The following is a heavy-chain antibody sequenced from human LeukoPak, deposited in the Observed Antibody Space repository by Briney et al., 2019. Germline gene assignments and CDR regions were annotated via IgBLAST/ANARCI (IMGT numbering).Heavy chain of an antibody. CDR2: ISGSGGST. V-gene: IGHV3-23*01. CDR1: GFTFNNYA. J-gene: IGHJ6*02. CDR3: ARDTRTMTAVTRGQHYYYGLDV. Sequence: PGGSLRLSCAASGFTFNNYAMSWVRQAPGKGLEWVSGISGSGGSTYYADSVKGRFAISRDKSMNTLYLQMNSLRAEDTAVYYCARDTRTMTAVTRGQHYYYGLDVWGQGTTVTVSS. D-gene: IGHD4-17*01.